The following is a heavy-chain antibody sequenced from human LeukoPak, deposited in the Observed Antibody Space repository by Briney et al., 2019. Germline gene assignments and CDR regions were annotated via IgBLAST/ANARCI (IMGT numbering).Heavy chain of an antibody. Sequence: PGGSLRFSCTASGFTFSNYGIHWVRQAPGKGLDWVTCIQNDGSDKYYADSVKGRFTISRDNSKNTLYLQMNSLRAEDTAVYYCAKEVSGNSPVGGVDYRGQGTLVTVSS. CDR3: AKEVSGNSPVGGVDY. D-gene: IGHD4-23*01. J-gene: IGHJ4*02. CDR1: GFTFSNYG. CDR2: IQNDGSDK. V-gene: IGHV3-30*02.